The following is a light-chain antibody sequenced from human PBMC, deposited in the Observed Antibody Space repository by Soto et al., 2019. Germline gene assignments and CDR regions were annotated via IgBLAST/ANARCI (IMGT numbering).Light chain of an antibody. J-gene: IGLJ1*01. Sequence: QSALAQPPSVSGAPGQKVTISCTGSSSNIGAGYDLHWYQQLPGTAPKLLPYGNSNRPSGVPDRFSGSKSGTSASLAITGLQAEDEAEYYCQSYDSSLSAYVFGTGTKVTVL. CDR3: QSYDSSLSAYV. V-gene: IGLV1-40*01. CDR2: GNS. CDR1: SSNIGAGYD.